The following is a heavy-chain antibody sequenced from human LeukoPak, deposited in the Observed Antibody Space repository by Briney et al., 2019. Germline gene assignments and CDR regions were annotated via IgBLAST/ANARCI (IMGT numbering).Heavy chain of an antibody. D-gene: IGHD6-19*01. CDR3: AACSGWYSCVY. CDR1: GFTFSSYD. V-gene: IGHV3-13*01. J-gene: IGHJ4*02. CDR2: IGTAGDT. Sequence: GGSLRLSCAASGFTFSSYDMHWVRQATGKGLEWVSAIGTAGDTYYPGSVKGRFTISRENAKNSLYLQMNSLRAGDTAVYYRAACSGWYSCVYWGQGTLVTVSS.